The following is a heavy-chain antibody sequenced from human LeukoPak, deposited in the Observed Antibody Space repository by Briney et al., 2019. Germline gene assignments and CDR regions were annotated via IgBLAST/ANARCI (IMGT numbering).Heavy chain of an antibody. CDR1: GGSISSYY. CDR2: INHGGST. V-gene: IGHV4-34*01. CDR3: ARDDFWSRPGDV. J-gene: IGHJ6*04. Sequence: PSETLSLTCTVSGGSISSYYWSWIRQPPGKGLEWIGEINHGGSTNYNPSLKSRVTISVDTSKNQFSLKLSSVTAADTAVYYCARDDFWSRPGDVWGKGTTVTVSS. D-gene: IGHD3-3*01.